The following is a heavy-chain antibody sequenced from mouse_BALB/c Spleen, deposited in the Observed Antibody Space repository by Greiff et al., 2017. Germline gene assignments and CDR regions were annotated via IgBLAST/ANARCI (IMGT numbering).Heavy chain of an antibody. CDR2: ISSGSSTI. V-gene: IGHV5-17*02. CDR1: GFTFSSFG. Sequence: EVQLLEPGGGLVRPGGSRKLSCAASGFTFSSFGMNWVRQAPGKGLEWVAYISSGSSTIYYADTVKGRFTISRDNPKNTLFLQMTSLSSEDTAMYYCARAFHFDYGGQGTTLTVSS. J-gene: IGHJ2*01. CDR3: ARAFHFDY.